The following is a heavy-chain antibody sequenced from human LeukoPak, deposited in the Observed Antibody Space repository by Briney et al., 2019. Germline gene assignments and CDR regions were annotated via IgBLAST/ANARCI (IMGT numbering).Heavy chain of an antibody. CDR3: ARGGAPVVPAAMDFDY. Sequence: GGSLRLSCAASGFTFSSYSMNWVRQAPGKGLEWVSSISSSSSYIYHADSVKGRFTISRDNAKNSLYLQMNSLRAEDTAVYYCARGGAPVVPAAMDFDYWGQGTLVTASS. J-gene: IGHJ4*02. CDR2: ISSSSSYI. V-gene: IGHV3-21*01. CDR1: GFTFSSYS. D-gene: IGHD2-2*01.